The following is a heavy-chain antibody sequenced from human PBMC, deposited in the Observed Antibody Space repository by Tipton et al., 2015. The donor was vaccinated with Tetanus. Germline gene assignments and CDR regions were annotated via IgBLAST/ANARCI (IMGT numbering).Heavy chain of an antibody. CDR3: ATNLWDILYC. V-gene: IGHV3-53*01. D-gene: IGHD2-15*01. CDR1: GFTFGSYA. CDR2: VYADHDT. J-gene: IGHJ4*02. Sequence: SLRLSCAASGFTFGSYAMNWVRQAPGKGLEWVSIVYADHDTYYADSVKGRFTFSRDISKNMVYLQINSLRAEDTAVYYCATNLWDILYCWGQGTVVTVSS.